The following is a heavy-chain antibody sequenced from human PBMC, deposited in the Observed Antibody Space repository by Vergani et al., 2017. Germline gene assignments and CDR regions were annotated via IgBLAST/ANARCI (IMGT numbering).Heavy chain of an antibody. J-gene: IGHJ4*02. Sequence: QVQLVQSGAEVKKPGASVKVSCKASGGTFSSYAISWVRQAPGQGLEWMGRIIPILGIANYAQKFQGRVTITADKSTSTAYMELSSLRSEDTAVDYCAGGAYCGGDCYGRYFDYWGQGTLVTVSS. D-gene: IGHD2-21*02. V-gene: IGHV1-69*04. CDR1: GGTFSSYA. CDR2: IIPILGIA. CDR3: AGGAYCGGDCYGRYFDY.